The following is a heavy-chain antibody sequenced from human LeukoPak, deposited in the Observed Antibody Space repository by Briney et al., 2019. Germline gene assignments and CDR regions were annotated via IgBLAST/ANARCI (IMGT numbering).Heavy chain of an antibody. CDR1: GFTFNNYN. Sequence: GGSLRLSCAASGFTFNNYNMNWVRQAPGKGLEWVSSISDSSSYIYYADSVRGRFTISRDNAKNSLYLQMNSLRAEDTAVYYCARDSPGDIVLMVYSLGAFDYWGQGTLVTVSS. CDR3: ARDSPGDIVLMVYSLGAFDY. CDR2: ISDSSSYI. D-gene: IGHD2-8*01. J-gene: IGHJ4*02. V-gene: IGHV3-21*01.